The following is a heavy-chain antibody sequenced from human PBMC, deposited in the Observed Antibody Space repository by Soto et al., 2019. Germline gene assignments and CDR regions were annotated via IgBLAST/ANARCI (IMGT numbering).Heavy chain of an antibody. J-gene: IGHJ4*02. Sequence: SETLSLTCTVSGGYVRSGGYYWSWIRQPPGKGLEWIGYIYYSGSTNYNPSLKSRVTISVDTSKNQFSLKLSSVTAADTAVYYCARVEGIREVATNFDYWGQGTLVTVSS. D-gene: IGHD5-12*01. CDR2: IYYSGST. V-gene: IGHV4-61*08. CDR1: GGYVRSGGYY. CDR3: ARVEGIREVATNFDY.